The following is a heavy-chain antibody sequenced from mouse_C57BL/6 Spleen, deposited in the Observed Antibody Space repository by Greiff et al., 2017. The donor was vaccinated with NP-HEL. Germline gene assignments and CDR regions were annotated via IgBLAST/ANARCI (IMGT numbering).Heavy chain of an antibody. CDR3: ARRGSNYDWFAY. J-gene: IGHJ3*01. V-gene: IGHV1-63*01. Sequence: VQLVESGAELVRPGTSVKMSCKASGYTFTNYWIGWAKQRPGHGLEWIGDIYPGGGYTNYNEKFKGKATLTADKSSSTAYMQFSSLTSEDSAIYYCARRGSNYDWFAYWGQGTLVTVSA. CDR1: GYTFTNYW. CDR2: IYPGGGYT. D-gene: IGHD2-5*01.